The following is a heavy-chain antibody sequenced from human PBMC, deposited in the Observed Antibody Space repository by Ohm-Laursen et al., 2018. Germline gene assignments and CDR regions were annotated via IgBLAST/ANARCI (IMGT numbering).Heavy chain of an antibody. CDR2: FYISGNT. CDR3: ARGDSSGYYYYFDY. V-gene: IGHV4-4*07. D-gene: IGHD3-22*01. Sequence: SQTLSLTCTVSGGPISRYYWSWIRQPPGKGLEWIGRFYISGNTNYNPSLKSRVSMSVDTSKNQFSLKLSSVTAADTAVYYCARGDSSGYYYYFDYWGQGTLVTVSS. CDR1: GGPISRYY. J-gene: IGHJ4*02.